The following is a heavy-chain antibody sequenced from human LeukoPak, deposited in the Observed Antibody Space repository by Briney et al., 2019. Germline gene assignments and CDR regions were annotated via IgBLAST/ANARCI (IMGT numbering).Heavy chain of an antibody. CDR3: ARDRGLRYGYSFLDS. V-gene: IGHV4-59*01. CDR1: GGSISSYY. J-gene: IGHJ4*02. CDR2: IYYSGST. D-gene: IGHD5-24*01. Sequence: SETLSLTCTVSGGSISSYYWNWVRQPPGKGLEWIGYIYYSGSTNYNPSLKSRVTISVDTSKNQFSLKLSSVTAADTAVYYCARDRGLRYGYSFLDSWGQGALVTVSS.